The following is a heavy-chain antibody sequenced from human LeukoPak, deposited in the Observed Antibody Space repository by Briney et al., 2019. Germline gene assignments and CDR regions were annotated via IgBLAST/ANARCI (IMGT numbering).Heavy chain of an antibody. J-gene: IGHJ4*02. CDR1: GFTFSSYS. Sequence: GGSLRLSCAASGFTFSSYSMNWVRQAPGKGLEWFSSFSSSSNYIYYADSMKGRFTISRDNAKNSLYLQMNSLRAEDTAVYFCARATGYDATFDYWGQGTLVTVSS. V-gene: IGHV3-21*01. CDR2: FSSSSNYI. CDR3: ARATGYDATFDY. D-gene: IGHD6-13*01.